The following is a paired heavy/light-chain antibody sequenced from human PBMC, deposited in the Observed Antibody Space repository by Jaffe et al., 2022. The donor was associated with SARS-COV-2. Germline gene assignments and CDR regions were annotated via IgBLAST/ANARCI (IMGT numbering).Light chain of an antibody. V-gene: IGKV1D-12*01. CDR2: AAS. Sequence: DIQMTQSPSSVSASVGDRVTITCRASQGISSWLAWYQQKPGKAPKLLIYAASSLQSGVPSRFSGSGSGTDFTLTISSLQPEDFATYYCQQANSFPGAFGGGTKVEIK. CDR3: QQANSFPGA. J-gene: IGKJ4*01. CDR1: QGISSW.
Heavy chain of an antibody. Sequence: EVQLVESGGGLVQPGGSLRLSCAASGFTFSSYEMNWVRQAPGKGLEWVSYISSSGSTIYYADSVKGRFTISRDNAKNSLYLQMNSLRAEDTAVYYCARGLWELLSFNYYYGMDVWGQGTTVTVSS. CDR3: ARGLWELLSFNYYYGMDV. CDR1: GFTFSSYE. J-gene: IGHJ6*02. D-gene: IGHD1-26*01. CDR2: ISSSGSTI. V-gene: IGHV3-48*03.